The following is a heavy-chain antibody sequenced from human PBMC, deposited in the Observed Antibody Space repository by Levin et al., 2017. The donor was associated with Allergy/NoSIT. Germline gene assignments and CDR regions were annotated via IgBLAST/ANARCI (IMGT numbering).Heavy chain of an antibody. D-gene: IGHD1-26*01. CDR3: AKGWELLFDY. Sequence: GGSLRLSCAASGFTFSSYGMHWVRQAPGKGLEWVAVISYDGSNKYYADSVKGRFTISRDNSKNTLYLQMNSLRAEDTAVYYCAKGWELLFDYWGQGTLVTVSS. J-gene: IGHJ4*02. V-gene: IGHV3-30*18. CDR2: ISYDGSNK. CDR1: GFTFSSYG.